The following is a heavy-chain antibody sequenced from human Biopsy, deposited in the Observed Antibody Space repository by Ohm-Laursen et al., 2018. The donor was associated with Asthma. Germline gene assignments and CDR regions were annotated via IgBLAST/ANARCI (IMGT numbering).Heavy chain of an antibody. CDR3: ARTFHFWRPYHAEHYQL. CDR1: GFTFGDYW. CDR2: IKHDGSEK. D-gene: IGHD3-3*02. V-gene: IGHV3-7*01. J-gene: IGHJ1*01. Sequence: SLRLSCTASGFTFGDYWMSWVRQVPGKGLEWVANIKHDGSEKNHVDSLKGRFTISRDNAKNSLYLQMSSLRAEDTAVYYCARTFHFWRPYHAEHYQLWGQGTLVTVSS.